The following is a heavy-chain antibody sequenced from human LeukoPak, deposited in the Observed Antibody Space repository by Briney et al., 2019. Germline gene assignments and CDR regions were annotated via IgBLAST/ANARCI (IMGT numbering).Heavy chain of an antibody. CDR1: GGSISSYY. V-gene: IGHV4-59*08. CDR3: ARARRGYGYYFDY. Sequence: PSETLSLTCTVSGGSISSYYWSWIRQPPGKGLEWIGYIYYSGSTNYNPSLKSRVTISVDTSKNQFSLKLSSVTAADTAVYYCARARRGYGYYFDYWGQGTLVTVSS. D-gene: IGHD5-18*01. J-gene: IGHJ4*02. CDR2: IYYSGST.